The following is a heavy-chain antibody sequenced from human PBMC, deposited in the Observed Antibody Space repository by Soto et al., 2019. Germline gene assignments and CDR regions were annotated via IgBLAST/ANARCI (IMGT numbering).Heavy chain of an antibody. D-gene: IGHD2-2*01. CDR1: GGTFSSYA. CDR3: ARESTSGYCSSTSCWTYGMDV. V-gene: IGHV1-69*13. Sequence: ASVKVSCKASGGTFSSYAISWVRQAPGQGLEWMGGIIPIFGTANYAQKFQGRVTITADESTSTAYMELSSLRSEDTAVYYCARESTSGYCSSTSCWTYGMDVWGQGTTVTVSS. CDR2: IIPIFGTA. J-gene: IGHJ6*02.